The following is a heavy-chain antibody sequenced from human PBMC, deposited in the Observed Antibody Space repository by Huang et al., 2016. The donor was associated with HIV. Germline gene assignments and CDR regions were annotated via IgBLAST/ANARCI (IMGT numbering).Heavy chain of an antibody. CDR3: ARGQGGYYYYYMDV. CDR2: SNHSEST. CDR1: GGSFSGYY. V-gene: IGHV4-34*01. Sequence: QVQLQQWGAGLLRPSETLSLTCAVYGGSFSGYYGTWIRQPPGKGLGWSGESNHSESTNNNPSLKSRVTISVDTSRNQCSLTLTSVTAADTAVYYCARGQGGYYYYYMDVWGKGTTVTVSS. J-gene: IGHJ6*03.